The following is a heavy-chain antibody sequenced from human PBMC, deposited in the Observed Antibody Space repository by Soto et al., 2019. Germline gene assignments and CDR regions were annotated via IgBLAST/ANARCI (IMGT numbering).Heavy chain of an antibody. V-gene: IGHV3-73*01. Sequence: GGSLRLSCEDSGFTFSGSAMHWVRQASRKGLEWVGRIRSKANSYATAYAASVKGRFTISRDDSKNTAYLQMNSLKTEDTAVYFCTRGDWWELPTMDYWGQGTLVTVSS. J-gene: IGHJ4*02. D-gene: IGHD1-26*01. CDR1: GFTFSGSA. CDR3: TRGDWWELPTMDY. CDR2: IRSKANSYAT.